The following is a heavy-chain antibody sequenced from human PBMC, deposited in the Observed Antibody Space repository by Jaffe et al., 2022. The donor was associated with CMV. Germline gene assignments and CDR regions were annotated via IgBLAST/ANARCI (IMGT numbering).Heavy chain of an antibody. CDR3: ARTRDQLLWFGERPRGYYFDY. J-gene: IGHJ4*02. V-gene: IGHV3-21*01. D-gene: IGHD3-10*01. Sequence: EVQLVESGGGLVKPGGSLRLSCAASGFTFSSYSMNWVRQAPGKGLEWVSSISSSSSYIYYADSVKGRFTISRDNAKNSLYLQMNSLRAEDTAVYYCARTRDQLLWFGERPRGYYFDYWGQGTLVTVSS. CDR2: ISSSSSYI. CDR1: GFTFSSYS.